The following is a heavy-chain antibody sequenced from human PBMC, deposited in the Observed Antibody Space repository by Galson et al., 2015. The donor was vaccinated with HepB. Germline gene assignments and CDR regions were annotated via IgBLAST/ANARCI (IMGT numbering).Heavy chain of an antibody. CDR1: GFTFSGSA. Sequence: SLRLSCAASGFTFSGSAMHWVRQASGKGLEWVGRIRSEANSYATAYAASVKVRFTIYRDESKNTSYLQMNSLKTEDAPVYCCTSFYGDLFGYWRQGALVTVPS. CDR3: TSFYGDLFGY. V-gene: IGHV3-73*01. D-gene: IGHD4-17*01. J-gene: IGHJ4*02. CDR2: IRSEANSYAT.